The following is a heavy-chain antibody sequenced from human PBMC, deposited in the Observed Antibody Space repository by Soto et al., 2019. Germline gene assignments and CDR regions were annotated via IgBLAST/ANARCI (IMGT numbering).Heavy chain of an antibody. CDR1: RFTFSSSA. Sequence: GGSLRLSCAASRFTFSSSAMSWVRQAPGKGLEWVSAISGSGGSTYYADSVKGRFTISRDNSKNTLYLQMNSLRAEDTALYYCAKGTVRYGDYNDWGQGTLVTVSS. J-gene: IGHJ4*02. V-gene: IGHV3-23*01. D-gene: IGHD4-17*01. CDR3: AKGTVRYGDYND. CDR2: ISGSGGST.